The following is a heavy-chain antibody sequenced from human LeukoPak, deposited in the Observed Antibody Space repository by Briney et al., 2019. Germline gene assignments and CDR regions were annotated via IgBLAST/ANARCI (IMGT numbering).Heavy chain of an antibody. D-gene: IGHD3-22*01. CDR3: AKDPIYYDSSGYCDY. CDR2: ISGSGGST. J-gene: IGHJ4*02. Sequence: PGGSLGLSCAASGFTFSSYAMSWVRQAPGKGLEWVSAISGSGGSTYYADSVKGRFTISRDNSKNTLYLQMNSLGAEDTAVYYCAKDPIYYDSSGYCDYWGQGTLVTVSS. V-gene: IGHV3-23*01. CDR1: GFTFSSYA.